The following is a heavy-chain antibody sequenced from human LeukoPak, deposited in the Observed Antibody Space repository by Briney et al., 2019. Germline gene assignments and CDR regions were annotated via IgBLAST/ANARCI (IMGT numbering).Heavy chain of an antibody. Sequence: AAVKVSCKPSGYTFTSYGISWVRQAPGQGREGMGWISAYNGNTNYAQKPQGRVTMTTDTSTSTAYMELRSLRSDDTAVYYCASPSHYYDSSGYYYVDYYYGMDVWGQGTTVTVSS. CDR2: ISAYNGNT. D-gene: IGHD3-22*01. J-gene: IGHJ6*02. CDR1: GYTFTSYG. V-gene: IGHV1-18*01. CDR3: ASPSHYYDSSGYYYVDYYYGMDV.